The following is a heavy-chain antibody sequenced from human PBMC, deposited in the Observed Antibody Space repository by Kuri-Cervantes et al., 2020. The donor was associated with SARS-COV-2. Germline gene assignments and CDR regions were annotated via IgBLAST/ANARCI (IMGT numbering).Heavy chain of an antibody. CDR2: INHSGST. CDR1: GGSFSGYY. J-gene: IGHJ5*02. V-gene: IGHV4-34*01. CDR3: ARGHRSLTTIVVVITGWLTWFDP. Sequence: SETLSLTCAVYGGSFSGYYWSWIRQPPGKGLEWIGEINHSGSTNYNPSLKSRVTISVDTSKNQLSLKMSSVTAADTAVYYCARGHRSLTTIVVVITGWLTWFDPWGQGTLVTVSS. D-gene: IGHD3-22*01.